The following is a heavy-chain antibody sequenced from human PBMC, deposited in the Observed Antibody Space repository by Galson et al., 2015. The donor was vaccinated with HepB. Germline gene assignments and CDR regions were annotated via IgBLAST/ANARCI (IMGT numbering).Heavy chain of an antibody. J-gene: IGHJ6*03. D-gene: IGHD3-3*01. V-gene: IGHV3-66*01. Sequence: SLRLSCAASGFSVSNNFMSWVRQAPGKGLEWVSILYRGGRTYYADSVKGRFTISRDNSKNTLYLQMNSLRVEDTAVYYCARDVRCLEWTIEGYYMDVWGKGATFIVSS. CDR1: GFSVSNNF. CDR2: LYRGGRT. CDR3: ARDVRCLEWTIEGYYMDV.